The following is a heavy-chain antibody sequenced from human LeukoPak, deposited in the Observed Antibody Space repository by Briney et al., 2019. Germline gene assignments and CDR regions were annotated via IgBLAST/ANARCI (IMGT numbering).Heavy chain of an antibody. CDR1: GFTFSSYA. CDR2: ISGSGGTT. V-gene: IGHV3-23*01. Sequence: RGPLRLSCAASGFTFSSYAMSWVRQAPGKGLEWVSTISGSGGTTYYADSVKSRFTISRDNSKNTLYLQMNSLRAEDTAVYYCAKESPHFDYWGQGTLVTVSS. CDR3: AKESPHFDY. J-gene: IGHJ4*02.